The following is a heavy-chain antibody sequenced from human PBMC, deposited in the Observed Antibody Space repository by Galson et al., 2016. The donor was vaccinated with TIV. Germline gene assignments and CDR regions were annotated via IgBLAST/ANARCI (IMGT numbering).Heavy chain of an antibody. V-gene: IGHV3-23*01. Sequence: KGRFTISRDNSKNTLYLQMNSLRAEDTTVFYCAKGDYFDSSGYFDFWGQGTLVTVSS. J-gene: IGHJ4*02. CDR3: AKGDYFDSSGYFDF. D-gene: IGHD3-22*01.